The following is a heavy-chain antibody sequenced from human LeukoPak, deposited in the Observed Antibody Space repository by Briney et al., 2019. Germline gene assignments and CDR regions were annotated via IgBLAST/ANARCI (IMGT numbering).Heavy chain of an antibody. Sequence: QTLSVTCAISGESASSKNGACSWIRQSPSRGLEWHGRTYYRSKWYNDDAVSMNARITINPDTSKSQFSLQLNSVTPDDTAVYYCARDEGASGWNTFDYWGQGTLVTVSS. V-gene: IGHV6-1*01. CDR2: TYYRSKWYN. J-gene: IGHJ4*02. CDR1: GESASSKNGA. D-gene: IGHD6-19*01. CDR3: ARDEGASGWNTFDY.